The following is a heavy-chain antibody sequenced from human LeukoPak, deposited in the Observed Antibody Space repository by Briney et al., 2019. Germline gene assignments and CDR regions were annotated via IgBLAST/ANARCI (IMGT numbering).Heavy chain of an antibody. D-gene: IGHD3-22*01. CDR3: ARGRQDVTMIVVIMTAVSYYLDV. J-gene: IGHJ6*03. CDR2: MNPSGST. V-gene: IGHV4-34*01. CDR1: GGSFSGYY. Sequence: PSETLSLTCAVYGGSFSGYYWTWIRHTPEKGLEWIGEMNPSGSTNYNPSLKRRVTISVETSQNQFSLTLSSVTAAVTAVYYCARGRQDVTMIVVIMTAVSYYLDVWGKGTTVTVS.